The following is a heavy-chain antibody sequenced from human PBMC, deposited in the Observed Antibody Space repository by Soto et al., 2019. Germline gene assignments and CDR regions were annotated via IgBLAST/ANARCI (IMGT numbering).Heavy chain of an antibody. CDR3: ARARTVYYYYGMDV. CDR1: GGSFSGYY. J-gene: IGHJ6*02. CDR2: INHSGST. V-gene: IGHV4-34*01. Sequence: NPSETLSLTCAVYGGSFSGYYWSWIRQPPGKGLERIGEINHSGSTNYNPSLKSRVTISVDTSKNQFSLKLSSVTAADTAVYYCARARTVYYYYGMDVWGQGTTVTVSS.